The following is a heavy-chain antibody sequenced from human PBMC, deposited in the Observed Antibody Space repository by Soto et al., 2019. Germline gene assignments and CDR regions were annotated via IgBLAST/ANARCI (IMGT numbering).Heavy chain of an antibody. CDR1: GGSISSGGYY. V-gene: IGHV4-31*03. CDR3: ARDRRNYYDRSGKLWRPYNWFDL. Sequence: QVQLQESGPGLVKPSQTLSLTCTVSGGSISSGGYYWSWIRQHPGQGLEWIGYIYYSGSTYYNPYLKSRVTLSVDTSKNQFYLKVSVVTDADTAVYYCARDRRNYYDRSGKLWRPYNWFDLLGQGTLVTVSS. D-gene: IGHD3-22*01. CDR2: IYYSGST. J-gene: IGHJ5*02.